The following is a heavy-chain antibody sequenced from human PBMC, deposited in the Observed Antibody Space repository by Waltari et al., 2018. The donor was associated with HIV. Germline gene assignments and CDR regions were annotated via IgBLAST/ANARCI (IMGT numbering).Heavy chain of an antibody. D-gene: IGHD2-21*01. J-gene: IGHJ6*02. CDR3: ARGRGTFFYFYGMDV. CDR1: GASFSDYQFFNAYY. Sequence: QVHLQQWGAGLLKPSETLSLTCAVSGASFSDYQFFNAYYWNWFRQPPGKGLEWIGEVNHSGDGTYNPSLKGRVIISVDPSRNRVYLNLTSVTAADSALYYCARGRGTFFYFYGMDVWGQGTTVTV. V-gene: IGHV4-4*02. CDR2: VNHSGDG.